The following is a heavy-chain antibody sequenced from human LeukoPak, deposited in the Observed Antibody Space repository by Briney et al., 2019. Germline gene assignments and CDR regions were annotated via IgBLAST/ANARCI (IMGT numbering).Heavy chain of an antibody. Sequence: PGGSLRLSCAASGFTVSSNYMSWVRQAPGKGPEWVSVLSSGGTTYYADSVKGRFTISRDTSKNTLYLQMNSLRAEDTAIYYCARGGDIVGATRSAFDFWGQGTMVTVSS. J-gene: IGHJ3*01. CDR2: LSSGGTT. CDR1: GFTVSSNY. V-gene: IGHV3-53*01. D-gene: IGHD1-26*01. CDR3: ARGGDIVGATRSAFDF.